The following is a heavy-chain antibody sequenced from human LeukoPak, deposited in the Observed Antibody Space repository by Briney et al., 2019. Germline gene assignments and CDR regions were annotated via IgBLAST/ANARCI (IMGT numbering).Heavy chain of an antibody. D-gene: IGHD3-3*01. Sequence: SVKVSCKASGGTFSSYAISWVRQAPGQGLEWMGGIIPIFGTANYAQKFQGRVTITADESTSTAYMELSSLRSEDTAVYYCARGGDFWSGYTSWFDPWGQGTLVTVSS. V-gene: IGHV1-69*01. CDR1: GGTFSSYA. CDR2: IIPIFGTA. J-gene: IGHJ5*02. CDR3: ARGGDFWSGYTSWFDP.